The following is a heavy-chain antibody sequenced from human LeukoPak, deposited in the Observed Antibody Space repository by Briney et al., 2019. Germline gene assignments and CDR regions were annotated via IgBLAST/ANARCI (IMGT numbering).Heavy chain of an antibody. J-gene: IGHJ6*03. D-gene: IGHD3-16*01. V-gene: IGHV4-38-2*02. Sequence: PSETLSLTCTVSGYSISSGYYWGWIRQPPGKGLEWIGSIYHSGSTYYNPSLKSRVTISVDTSKNQFSLKLSSVTAADTAVYYCARGRLRAGGYYYYYYMDVWGKGTTVTVSS. CDR2: IYHSGST. CDR3: ARGRLRAGGYYYYYYMDV. CDR1: GYSISSGYY.